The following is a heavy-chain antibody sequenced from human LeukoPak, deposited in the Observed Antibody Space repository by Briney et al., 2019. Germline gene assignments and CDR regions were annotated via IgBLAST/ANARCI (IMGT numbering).Heavy chain of an antibody. CDR2: IKSKTDGGTT. J-gene: IGHJ5*02. Sequence: GGSLRLSCAASGFTFSNAWMSGVRQAPGKGLEWVGRIKSKTDGGTTDYAAPVKGRFTISRDDSNNTLYLQMNSLKTEDTAVYYCTPRASYCSGGSCYSEWFDPWGQGTLVTVSS. CDR3: TPRASYCSGGSCYSEWFDP. D-gene: IGHD2-15*01. CDR1: GFTFSNAW. V-gene: IGHV3-15*01.